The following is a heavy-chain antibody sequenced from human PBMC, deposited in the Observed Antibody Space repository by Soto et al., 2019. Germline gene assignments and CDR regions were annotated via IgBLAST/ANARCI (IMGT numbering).Heavy chain of an antibody. CDR1: GFTFSSYA. Sequence: EVQLLESGGGLVQPGGSLRLSCAASGFTFSSYAMSWVRQAPGKGLEWVSAISGSGGSTYYADSVKGRFTISRDNSKNTLYLQMNSLRAEDTAVYYCAKARSHFDWLSAGPFDYWGQGTLVTVSS. CDR2: ISGSGGST. J-gene: IGHJ4*02. CDR3: AKARSHFDWLSAGPFDY. V-gene: IGHV3-23*01. D-gene: IGHD3-9*01.